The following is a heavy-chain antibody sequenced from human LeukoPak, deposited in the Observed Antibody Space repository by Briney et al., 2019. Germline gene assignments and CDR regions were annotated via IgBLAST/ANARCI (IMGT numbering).Heavy chain of an antibody. D-gene: IGHD6-19*01. CDR2: INHSGRT. V-gene: IGHV4-34*01. Sequence: GSLRLSCAASGFTFSDFTMSWIRQPPGKGLEWIVEINHSGRTNDNPSHKSRVTISVDTSKNQFSLKLSSVTAADTAVYYCARRAYSSGWSAGYYYMDVWGKGTTVTISS. CDR3: ARRAYSSGWSAGYYYMDV. CDR1: GFTFSDFT. J-gene: IGHJ6*03.